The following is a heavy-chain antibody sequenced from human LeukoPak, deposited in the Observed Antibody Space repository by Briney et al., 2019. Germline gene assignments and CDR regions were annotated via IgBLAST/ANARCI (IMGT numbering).Heavy chain of an antibody. CDR2: ISGSGGST. CDR3: ANLPYSPLQIFYGSGRARHYGMDV. V-gene: IGHV3-23*01. CDR1: GFTFSSYA. Sequence: PGGSLRLSCAASGFTFSSYAMSWVRQAPGKGLEWVSAISGSGGSTYYADSVKGRFTISRDNSKNTLYLQMNSLRAEDTAVYYCANLPYSPLQIFYGSGRARHYGMDVWGKGTTVTVSS. D-gene: IGHD3-10*01. J-gene: IGHJ6*04.